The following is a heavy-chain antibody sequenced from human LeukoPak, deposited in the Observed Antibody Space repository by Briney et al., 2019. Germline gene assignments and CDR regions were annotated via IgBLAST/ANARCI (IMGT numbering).Heavy chain of an antibody. D-gene: IGHD3-22*01. CDR3: ARLNYYDSSGYYYTPIGFDP. Sequence: ASVKVSCKVSGYTLTELSMHWVRQAPGKGLEWMGGFDPEDGETIYAQKFQGRVTMTRNTSISTAYMELSSLRSEDTAVYYCARLNYYDSSGYYYTPIGFDPWGQGTLVTVSS. V-gene: IGHV1-24*01. CDR2: FDPEDGET. CDR1: GYTLTELS. J-gene: IGHJ5*02.